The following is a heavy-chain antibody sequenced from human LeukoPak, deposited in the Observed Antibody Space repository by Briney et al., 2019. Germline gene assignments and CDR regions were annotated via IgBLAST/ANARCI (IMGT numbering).Heavy chain of an antibody. J-gene: IGHJ3*02. CDR3: ARDCGGGSCYGPYDAFDI. V-gene: IGHV3-48*03. CDR2: ISSSGSTI. D-gene: IGHD2-15*01. Sequence: GGSLRLSCAASGFTFSSYEMNWVRQAPGKGLEWVSYISSSGSTIYYADSVKGRFTISRDNAKNPLYLQMNSLRAEDTAVYYCARDCGGGSCYGPYDAFDIWGQGTMVTVSS. CDR1: GFTFSSYE.